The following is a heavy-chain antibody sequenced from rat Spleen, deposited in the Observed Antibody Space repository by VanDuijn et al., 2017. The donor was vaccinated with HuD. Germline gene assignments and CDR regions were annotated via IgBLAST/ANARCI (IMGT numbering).Heavy chain of an antibody. J-gene: IGHJ2*01. CDR1: GFTFSDYY. CDR3: ARVLTMGHYEDC. Sequence: EVQLVESDGGLVQPGRSLKLSCAASGFTFSDYYMAWVRQAPTKGLEWVATISSDGGRNFYRDSVKGRFTISRDNAKNTLYLQLNSPTTEDTATYYCARVLTMGHYEDCWGQGVMVIVSS. CDR2: ISSDGGRN. D-gene: IGHD1-7*01. V-gene: IGHV5-29*01.